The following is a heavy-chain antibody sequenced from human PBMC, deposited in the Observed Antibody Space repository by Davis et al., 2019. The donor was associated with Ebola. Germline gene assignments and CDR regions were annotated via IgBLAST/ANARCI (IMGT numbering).Heavy chain of an antibody. V-gene: IGHV3-7*01. CDR1: GITFSSSW. Sequence: GESPNISCAASGITFSSSWMSWVRQAPGKGLEWVANIKQDGSEKYYVDSVKGRFTISRDNAKNSLYLQMNSLRAEDTAVYYCAREGRLGFDPWGQGTLVTVSS. CDR2: IKQDGSEK. J-gene: IGHJ5*02. CDR3: AREGRLGFDP.